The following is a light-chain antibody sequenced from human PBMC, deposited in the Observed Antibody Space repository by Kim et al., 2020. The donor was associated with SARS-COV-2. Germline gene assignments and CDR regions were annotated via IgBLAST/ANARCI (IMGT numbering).Light chain of an antibody. Sequence: EIVLTQSPGTLSLSPGERATLSCRASQSIRTDDLAWYQQKPGQAPRVLMYEAFIRATDIPDRFSGSGSGTEFTLTISSVEPEDSAVYFWQQYGRSPTFGQGTKVDIK. CDR1: QSIRTDD. V-gene: IGKV3-20*01. J-gene: IGKJ1*01. CDR2: EAF. CDR3: QQYGRSPT.